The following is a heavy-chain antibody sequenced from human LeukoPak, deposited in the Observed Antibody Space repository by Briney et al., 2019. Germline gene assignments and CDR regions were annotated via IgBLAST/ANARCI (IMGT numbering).Heavy chain of an antibody. CDR3: ARDSSSTDAFDI. CDR2: IYYSGST. CDR1: GGSISSYY. D-gene: IGHD2-2*01. Sequence: KPSETLSLTCTVSGGSISSYYWNWIRQPPGKGLEWIGYIYYSGSTNYNPSLKSRVTISVDTSKNQFSLKLSSVTAADTAVYYCARDSSSTDAFDIWGQGTMVTVSS. J-gene: IGHJ3*02. V-gene: IGHV4-59*01.